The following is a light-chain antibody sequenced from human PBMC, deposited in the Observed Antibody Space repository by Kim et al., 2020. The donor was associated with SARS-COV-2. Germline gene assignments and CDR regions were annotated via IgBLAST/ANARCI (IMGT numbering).Light chain of an antibody. CDR1: NSNIGAGFD. CDR3: QSYDISLSGFII. V-gene: IGLV1-40*01. J-gene: IGLJ2*01. CDR2: DNN. Sequence: QSVLTQPPSVSGAPGQRVTISCTGSNSNIGAGFDVHWYQQLPGTAPKLLISDNNNRPSGVPDRFSSSKSGTSVSLAITGLQAEDEADYYCQSYDISLSGFIIVGAGTQLTVL.